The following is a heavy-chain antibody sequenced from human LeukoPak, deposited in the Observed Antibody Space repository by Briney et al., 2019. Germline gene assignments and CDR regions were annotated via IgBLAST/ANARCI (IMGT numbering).Heavy chain of an antibody. CDR2: INPGGSST. V-gene: IGHV3-74*01. CDR3: ARSNQADDY. D-gene: IGHD1-14*01. Sequence: GGSLRLSCAASGFTFSSYCMHWVRQVPGKGLVWVSRINPGGSSTAYADPVKGRFTISRDNAKNTLYLQMDSLRAEDTAIYYCARSNQADDYWGQGTLVTVSS. J-gene: IGHJ4*02. CDR1: GFTFSSYC.